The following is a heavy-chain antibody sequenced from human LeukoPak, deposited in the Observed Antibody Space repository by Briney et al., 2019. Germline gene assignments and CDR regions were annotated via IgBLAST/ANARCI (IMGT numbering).Heavy chain of an antibody. Sequence: GRSLRLSCAASGFTFSSYGMHWVRQAPGKGLEWVAVIWYDGSNKYYADSVKGRFTISRANSKNTLYLQMNSLRAEDTAVYYCARDGRMAFDIWGQGTMVTVSS. CDR3: ARDGRMAFDI. CDR2: IWYDGSNK. V-gene: IGHV3-33*01. CDR1: GFTFSSYG. J-gene: IGHJ3*02.